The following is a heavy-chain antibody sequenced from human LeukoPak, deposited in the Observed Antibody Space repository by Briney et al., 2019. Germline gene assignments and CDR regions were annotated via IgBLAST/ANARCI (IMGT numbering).Heavy chain of an antibody. D-gene: IGHD6-6*01. CDR2: IKQDGSAK. Sequence: QAGGSLRLSCAASGFTFTNYWMTWVRQAPGKGLQWVANIKQDGSAKYYVDSVKGRFIISRDNAKNSLYLQMNSLRAEDTAVYNCARIGYSSSSLDFWGRGTLVTVSS. V-gene: IGHV3-7*03. J-gene: IGHJ4*02. CDR1: GFTFTNYW. CDR3: ARIGYSSSSLDF.